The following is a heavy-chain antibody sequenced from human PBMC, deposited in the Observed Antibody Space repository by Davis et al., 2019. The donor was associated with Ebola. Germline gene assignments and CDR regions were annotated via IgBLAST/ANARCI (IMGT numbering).Heavy chain of an antibody. CDR2: ISSSSSTI. Sequence: PGGSLRLSCAASGFTFSTYSMKWVRQAPGKGLEWVSYISSSSSTIYYPDSVKGRFTISRDNAKNSLYLQMNSLRDEDTAVYYCARSQWLVLNYWGQGTLVTVSS. V-gene: IGHV3-48*02. J-gene: IGHJ4*02. D-gene: IGHD6-19*01. CDR3: ARSQWLVLNY. CDR1: GFTFSTYS.